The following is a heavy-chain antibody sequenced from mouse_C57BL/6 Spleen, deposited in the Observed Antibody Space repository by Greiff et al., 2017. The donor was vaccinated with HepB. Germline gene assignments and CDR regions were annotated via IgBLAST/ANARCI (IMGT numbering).Heavy chain of an antibody. V-gene: IGHV1-54*01. D-gene: IGHD2-2*01. CDR3: ARGYGAMDY. Sequence: VQLQESGAELVRPGTSVKVSCKASGYAFTNYLIEWVKQRPGQGLEWIGVINPGSGGNNYNEKFKGKATLTADKSSSTAYMQISSLTSEDSAVYFCARGYGAMDYWGQGTSVTVSS. CDR2: INPGSGGN. J-gene: IGHJ4*01. CDR1: GYAFTNYL.